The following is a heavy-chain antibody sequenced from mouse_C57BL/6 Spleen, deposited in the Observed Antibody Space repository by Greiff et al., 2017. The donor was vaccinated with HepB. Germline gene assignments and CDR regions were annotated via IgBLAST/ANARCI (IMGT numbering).Heavy chain of an antibody. CDR3: ARLSRDYFDY. V-gene: IGHV7-3*01. Sequence: DVMLVESGGGLVQPGGSLSLSCASSGFTFTDYYMSWVRQPPGKALEWLGFIRNKANGYTTEYSASVKARFTISRDNSQSILYLQMNALRAEDSATYYCARLSRDYFDYWGQGTTLTVSS. J-gene: IGHJ2*01. CDR2: IRNKANGYTT. CDR1: GFTFTDYY.